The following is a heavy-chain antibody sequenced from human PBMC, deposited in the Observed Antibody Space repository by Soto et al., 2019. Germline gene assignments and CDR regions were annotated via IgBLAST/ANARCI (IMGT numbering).Heavy chain of an antibody. CDR3: ARLSEPIRWLQPTYPGY. D-gene: IGHD5-12*01. V-gene: IGHV4-39*01. CDR1: GGSISSSSYY. CDR2: IYYSGST. Sequence: SETLSLTCTVSGGSISSSSYYWGWIRQPPGKGLEWIGSIYYSGSTYYNPSLKSRVTISVDTSKNQFSLKLSSVTAADTAVYYCARLSEPIRWLQPTYPGYWGQGTLVTVSS. J-gene: IGHJ4*02.